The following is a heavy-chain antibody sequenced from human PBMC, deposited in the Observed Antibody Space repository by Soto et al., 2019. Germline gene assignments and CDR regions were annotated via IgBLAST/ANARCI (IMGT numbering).Heavy chain of an antibody. Sequence: GGSLRLSCAASGFTFSRYTMNWVRQAPGKALERVSTITGSGGDASYADSVKGRFTISRDNSKSALHLQMNSLRAEDTAIYFCAKGRSCGYTDCFSCFDFWGPRILVTVSS. V-gene: IGHV3-23*01. D-gene: IGHD3-16*02. J-gene: IGHJ4*02. CDR3: AKGRSCGYTDCFSCFDF. CDR2: ITGSGGDA. CDR1: GFTFSRYT.